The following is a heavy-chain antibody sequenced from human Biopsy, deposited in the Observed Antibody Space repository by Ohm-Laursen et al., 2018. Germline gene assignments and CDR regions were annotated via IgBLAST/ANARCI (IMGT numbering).Heavy chain of an antibody. CDR1: GGSISSSTTYY. CDR3: VRHPTGFWFDP. J-gene: IGHJ5*02. Sequence: SEALSLTCTVSGGSISSSTTYYWAWLRQPPGKGLEWIGSIYNTETTFYNPSLKSRVTISVDTSTNQFSLKVSSVTAADTALYFCVRHPTGFWFDPWGHGTLVTVSS. V-gene: IGHV4-39*01. CDR2: IYNTETT.